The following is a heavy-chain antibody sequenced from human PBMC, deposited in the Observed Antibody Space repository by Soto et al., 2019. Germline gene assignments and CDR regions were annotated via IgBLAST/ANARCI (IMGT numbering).Heavy chain of an antibody. D-gene: IGHD3-22*01. CDR2: IYFSGST. Sequence: PSETLSLTCIVSGDSISSYSWNWIRQSPGMGLEWIGYIYFSGSTKYNPSLQSRVTFSVDTSKNQFSLRLRSVTAADTAVYYCAGRPQTDSSSSQANWLDPWGQGTLVTVSS. V-gene: IGHV4-59*08. CDR3: AGRPQTDSSSSQANWLDP. J-gene: IGHJ5*02. CDR1: GDSISSYS.